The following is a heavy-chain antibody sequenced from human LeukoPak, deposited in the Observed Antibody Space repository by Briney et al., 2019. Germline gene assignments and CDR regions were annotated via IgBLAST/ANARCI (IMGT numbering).Heavy chain of an antibody. V-gene: IGHV4-4*08. D-gene: IGHD2-15*01. CDR3: ARNDCSGGSCYSHYYYGMDV. CDR1: GGSIRSYY. Sequence: KPSETLSLTCTVSGGSIRSYYWSWIRQPPGKGLEWIAHIHDSGSTYYNPSLKSRVTISVDTSKNQFSLKLSSVTAADTAVYYCARNDCSGGSCYSHYYYGMDVWGQGTTVTVSS. J-gene: IGHJ6*02. CDR2: IHDSGST.